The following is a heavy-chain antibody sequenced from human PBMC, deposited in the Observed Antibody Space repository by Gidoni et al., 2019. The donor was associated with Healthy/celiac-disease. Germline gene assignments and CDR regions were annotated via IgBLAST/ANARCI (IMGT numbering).Heavy chain of an antibody. D-gene: IGHD5-18*01. CDR2: ISSSSSYI. Sequence: EVQLVESGGGLVKPGGSLRLSCAASGFTFSSYSMNWVRQAPGKGLGWVSSISSSSSYIYYADSVKGRFTISRDNAKNSLYLQMNSLRAEDTAVYYCARAGYSYGPPPNWGQGTLVTVSS. CDR1: GFTFSSYS. J-gene: IGHJ4*02. V-gene: IGHV3-21*01. CDR3: ARAGYSYGPPPN.